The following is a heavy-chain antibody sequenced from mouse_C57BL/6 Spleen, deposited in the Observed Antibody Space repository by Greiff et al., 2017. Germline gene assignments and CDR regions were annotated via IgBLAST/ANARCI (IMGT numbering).Heavy chain of an antibody. J-gene: IGHJ4*01. Sequence: VKLMESGPGLVAPSQSLSITCTVSGFSLTSYGVSWVRQPPGQGLEWLGVIWGDGSTNYHSALISRLSISKDKSKSQVFLKLNSLQTEASATYYCAKRSYGSSYDAMDYWGKGTSVTVSS. D-gene: IGHD1-1*01. CDR1: GFSLTSYG. CDR2: IWGDGST. V-gene: IGHV2-3*01. CDR3: AKRSYGSSYDAMDY.